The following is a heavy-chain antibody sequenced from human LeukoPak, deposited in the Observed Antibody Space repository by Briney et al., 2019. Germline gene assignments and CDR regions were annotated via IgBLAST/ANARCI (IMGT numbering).Heavy chain of an antibody. CDR2: MNPNSGNT. CDR1: GYTFTSYD. D-gene: IGHD1-26*01. CDR3: ARGYVGATEYRFDL. V-gene: IGHV1-8*01. Sequence: GASVKVSCKASGYTFTSYDINWVRQATGQGLEWMGWMNPNSGNTGYAQKFQGRVTMTRNTSISTAYMELSSLRAEDTAVYYCARGYVGATEYRFDLWGQGTLVTVSS. J-gene: IGHJ5*02.